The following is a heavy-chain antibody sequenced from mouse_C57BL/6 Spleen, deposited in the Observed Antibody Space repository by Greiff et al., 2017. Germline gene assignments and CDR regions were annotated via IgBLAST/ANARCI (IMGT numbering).Heavy chain of an antibody. Sequence: VPLQQPGAELVRPGSSVKLSCQASGSTFTSSWMPWLKQRPIPGLEWIGNIDPSDSETHYNQKFKDKSTLTVAKSSSTAYMQLSSLPSEDSAVYYCARGSGYPYFDYWGQGTTLTVSS. J-gene: IGHJ2*01. CDR1: GSTFTSSW. V-gene: IGHV1-52*01. CDR2: IDPSDSET. CDR3: ARGSGYPYFDY. D-gene: IGHD1-3*01.